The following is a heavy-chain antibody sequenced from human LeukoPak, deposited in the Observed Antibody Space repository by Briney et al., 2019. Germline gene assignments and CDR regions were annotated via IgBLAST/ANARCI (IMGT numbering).Heavy chain of an antibody. V-gene: IGHV3-74*01. J-gene: IGHJ4*02. CDR2: IKSDGSSI. Sequence: GGSLRLSCVASGFTFSSYWMHWVRQAPGKGLVWVSRIKSDGSSIRYADSVKGRFTISRDNAKNTLYLQMNSLRAEDTAVYYCARDLDYGGYSNFDYWGQGTLVTVSS. CDR3: ARDLDYGGYSNFDY. CDR1: GFTFSSYW. D-gene: IGHD4-23*01.